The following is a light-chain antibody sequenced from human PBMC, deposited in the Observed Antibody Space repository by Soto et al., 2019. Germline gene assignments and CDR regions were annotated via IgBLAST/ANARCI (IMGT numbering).Light chain of an antibody. CDR2: KAS. CDR1: QSISSW. J-gene: IGKJ2*01. V-gene: IGKV1-5*03. CDR3: QQYKTYPYT. Sequence: DIQMTQSPSTLSASVGDRVTITCRASQSISSWLAWYQQKPGKAPNLLIYKASRLETGVPSRFSGSGSGTEFTLTISSLQPDDFAVYYCQQYKTYPYTFGQGSRLEIK.